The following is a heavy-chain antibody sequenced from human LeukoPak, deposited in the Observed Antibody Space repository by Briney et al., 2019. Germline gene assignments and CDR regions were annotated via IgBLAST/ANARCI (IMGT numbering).Heavy chain of an antibody. V-gene: IGHV3-21*01. CDR3: ARELMGAHSAAFDI. Sequence: MPGGSLRLSCAAFGFIFSNSAMNWVRQAPGKGLEWVSSINNDGSYIYYAGSVKGRFTISRDNAKNSLYLRLNSLRVEDTAVYYCARELMGAHSAAFDIWGQGTMVTVSS. CDR1: GFIFSNSA. J-gene: IGHJ3*02. CDR2: INNDGSYI. D-gene: IGHD1-26*01.